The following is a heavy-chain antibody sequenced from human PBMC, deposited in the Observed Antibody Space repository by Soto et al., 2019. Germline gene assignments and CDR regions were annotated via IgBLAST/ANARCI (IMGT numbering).Heavy chain of an antibody. D-gene: IGHD3-10*01. CDR1: GNTFTSYD. Sequence: ASVKVSCKASGNTFTSYDINWVRQATGHGLEWMGWINPNSGNTGYAQKFQGRVTMTRDTAIGTAYMEVSRLRSDDTAVYYCARGRASGSYYLLDYWGQGTLVTVSS. CDR2: INPNSGNT. V-gene: IGHV1-8*01. J-gene: IGHJ4*02. CDR3: ARGRASGSYYLLDY.